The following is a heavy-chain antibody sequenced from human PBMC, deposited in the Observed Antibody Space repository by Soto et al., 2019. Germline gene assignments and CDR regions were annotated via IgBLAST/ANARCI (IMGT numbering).Heavy chain of an antibody. CDR1: GFTFSSYW. J-gene: IGHJ4*02. D-gene: IGHD6-13*01. CDR3: ARVGSGSSWNPFDY. Sequence: GGSLRLSCAASGFTFSSYWMSWVRQAPGKRLEWVANIRQDGSEKYYVDSVKGRFTISRDNAKNSLYLQMNSLRAEDTAVYYCARVGSGSSWNPFDYWGQGTLVTVSS. V-gene: IGHV3-7*01. CDR2: IRQDGSEK.